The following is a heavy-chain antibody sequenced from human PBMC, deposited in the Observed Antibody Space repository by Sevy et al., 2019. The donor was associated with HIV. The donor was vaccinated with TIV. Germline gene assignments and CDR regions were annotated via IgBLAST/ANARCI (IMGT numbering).Heavy chain of an antibody. D-gene: IGHD5-18*01. CDR2: MKQDGSEK. J-gene: IGHJ5*02. CDR3: VRGGVGGFSYSLDT. CDR1: GFTFSAYW. Sequence: GGSLRLSCAASGFTFSAYWMSWVRQAPGKGLEWVATMKQDGSEKYDVDSVKGRLTISRDNAKNSLYLQVNSLRAEDTAVYYCVRGGVGGFSYSLDTWGQGTLVTVSS. V-gene: IGHV3-7*01.